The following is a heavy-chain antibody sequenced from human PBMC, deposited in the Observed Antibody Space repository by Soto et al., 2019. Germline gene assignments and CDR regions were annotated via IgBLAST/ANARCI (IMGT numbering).Heavy chain of an antibody. CDR1: RFIFSGSI. D-gene: IGHD3-22*01. J-gene: IGHJ4*02. V-gene: IGHV3-30*09. CDR2: ISYYGSNK. Sequence: QVHLEESGGGVVQPGKSPRLSCATSRFIFSGSIMYWVRQAPGKGLDWVATISYYGSNKDYADSVKGRFAISRDNSRNTLYLQMNGLKVEDTAMYYCARPSYFNSSGYFAYWGQGTLVTVSS. CDR3: ARPSYFNSSGYFAY.